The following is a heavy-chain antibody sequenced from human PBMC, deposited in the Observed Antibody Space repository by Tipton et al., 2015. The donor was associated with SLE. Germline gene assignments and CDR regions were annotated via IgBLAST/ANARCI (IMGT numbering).Heavy chain of an antibody. D-gene: IGHD5-12*01. CDR3: ARDIRRGHSGYDYHAFDI. Sequence: TLSLTCAVYGGSFSGYYWSWMRQPPGKGLGWIGEINDRGNTNYNPSLKSRVTISVDTSKNQFSLKLSSVTAADTAVYYCARDIRRGHSGYDYHAFDIWGQGTMVTVSS. CDR1: GGSFSGYY. V-gene: IGHV4-34*01. J-gene: IGHJ3*02. CDR2: INDRGNT.